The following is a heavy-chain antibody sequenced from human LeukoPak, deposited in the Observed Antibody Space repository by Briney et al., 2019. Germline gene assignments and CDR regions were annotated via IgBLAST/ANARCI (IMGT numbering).Heavy chain of an antibody. Sequence: ASVKVSCKASGYTFSTHGISWVRQAPGQGLEWMGWISAYNGNTNYAQKLQGRVTMTTDPSTSTAYMELRSLRSDDTAVYYCARRVPAALYPLDYWGQGTLVTVSS. CDR1: GYTFSTHG. CDR3: ARRVPAALYPLDY. V-gene: IGHV1-18*01. D-gene: IGHD2-2*01. CDR2: ISAYNGNT. J-gene: IGHJ4*02.